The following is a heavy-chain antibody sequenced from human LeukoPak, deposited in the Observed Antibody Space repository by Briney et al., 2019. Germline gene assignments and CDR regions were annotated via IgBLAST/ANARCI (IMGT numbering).Heavy chain of an antibody. J-gene: IGHJ6*02. CDR2: IYYSGST. CDR1: GGSISSYY. Sequence: SETLSLTCTVSGGSISSYYWSWIRQPPGKRLEWIGYIYYSGSTNYNPSLKSRVTISVDTSKNQFSLKLSSVTAADTAVYYCARGIAVAAYYYYGMDVWGQGTTVTVSS. D-gene: IGHD6-19*01. CDR3: ARGIAVAAYYYYGMDV. V-gene: IGHV4-59*01.